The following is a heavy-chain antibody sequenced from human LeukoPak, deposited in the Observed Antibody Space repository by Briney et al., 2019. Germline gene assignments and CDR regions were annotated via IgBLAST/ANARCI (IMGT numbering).Heavy chain of an antibody. CDR3: AREARAYCGGDCYSFSY. V-gene: IGHV3-30*04. CDR1: GFTFSSYA. CDR2: ISYDGSNK. J-gene: IGHJ4*02. D-gene: IGHD2-21*02. Sequence: PGRSLRLSCAASGFTFSSYAMHWVRRAPGKGLEWVAVISYDGSNKYYADSVKGRFTISRDNSKNTPYLQMNSLRAEDTAVYYCAREARAYCGGDCYSFSYWGQGTLVTVSS.